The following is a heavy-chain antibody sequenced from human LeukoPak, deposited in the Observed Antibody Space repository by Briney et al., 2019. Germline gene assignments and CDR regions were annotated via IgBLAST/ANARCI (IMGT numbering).Heavy chain of an antibody. CDR3: AKGGLPTDYYYYYMDV. CDR1: GFTFSSYA. Sequence: GGSLRLSCAASGFTFSSYAMSWVRQAPGKGLEWVSAISGSGGSTYYADSVKGRFTISRDNSKNTLYLQMNSLRAEDTAVYYCAKGGLPTDYYYYYMDVWGKGTTVTVSS. D-gene: IGHD4-17*01. J-gene: IGHJ6*03. CDR2: ISGSGGST. V-gene: IGHV3-23*01.